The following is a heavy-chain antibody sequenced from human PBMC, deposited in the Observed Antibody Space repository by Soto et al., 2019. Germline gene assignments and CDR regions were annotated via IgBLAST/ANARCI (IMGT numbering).Heavy chain of an antibody. CDR3: ARDNWNSY. V-gene: IGHV3-74*01. Sequence: EVQLVESGGGLVQPGGSLRLSCVASGFTFNIYLMHWVRQAPGKGLEWVSRIDNDGSATTYADSVKVRFTISRDNAKNTLFLQMNTLGVDDTAVYYCARDNWNSYWGQGTLVTVSS. D-gene: IGHD1-1*01. J-gene: IGHJ4*02. CDR2: IDNDGSAT. CDR1: GFTFNIYL.